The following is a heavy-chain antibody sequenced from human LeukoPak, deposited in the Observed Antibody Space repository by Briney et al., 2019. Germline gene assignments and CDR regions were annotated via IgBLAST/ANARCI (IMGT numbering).Heavy chain of an antibody. Sequence: ASVKVSCKVSGYTLTELSMHWVRQAPGKGLEWMGGFDPEDGETIYAQKFQGRVTMTEDTSTDTAYMELSSLRSEDTAVYYCATYTYSSSWYLVWGQGTLITVSS. J-gene: IGHJ4*02. CDR3: ATYTYSSSWYLV. D-gene: IGHD6-13*01. V-gene: IGHV1-24*01. CDR2: FDPEDGET. CDR1: GYTLTELS.